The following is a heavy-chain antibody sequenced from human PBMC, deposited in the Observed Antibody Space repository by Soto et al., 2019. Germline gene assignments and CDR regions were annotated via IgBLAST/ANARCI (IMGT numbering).Heavy chain of an antibody. J-gene: IGHJ6*02. D-gene: IGHD3-10*01. CDR2: ISYDGSNK. Sequence: QVQLVESGGGVVQPGRSLRLSCAASGFTFSSYGMHWVRQAPGKGLEWVAVISYDGSNKYYADSVKGRFTISRDNSKNTRYLQKNSRRAEDTAVYYCAKEGRYDGSGSYSVGENYYGMDVWGQGTTVTVSS. V-gene: IGHV3-30*18. CDR1: GFTFSSYG. CDR3: AKEGRYDGSGSYSVGENYYGMDV.